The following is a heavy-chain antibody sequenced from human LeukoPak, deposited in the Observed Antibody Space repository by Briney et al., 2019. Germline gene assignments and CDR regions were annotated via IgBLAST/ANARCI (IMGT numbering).Heavy chain of an antibody. CDR3: ARAGGDSGYDLYYFDY. V-gene: IGHV3-33*08. J-gene: IGHJ4*02. CDR2: IWYDGSNK. D-gene: IGHD5-12*01. Sequence: PGGSLRLSCAASGFTVSSNYMSWVRQAPGKGLEWVAVIWYDGSNKYYADSVKGRFTISRDNSKNTLYLQMNSLRAEDTAVYYCARAGGDSGYDLYYFDYWGQGTLVTVSS. CDR1: GFTVSSNY.